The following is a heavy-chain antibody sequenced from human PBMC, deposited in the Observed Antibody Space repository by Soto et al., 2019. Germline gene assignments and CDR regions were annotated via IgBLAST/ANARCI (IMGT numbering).Heavy chain of an antibody. CDR2: ISVTGDTT. V-gene: IGHV3-23*01. Sequence: SLRLSCAASGFTFSSYVMTWVRQAPGKGLEWVSGISVTGDTTYYADSVKGRFTISRDNAKNTLYLQMNSLRAEDTAVYYCARDPFVYDSDIVPPPSRGFDYWGQGTLVTVSS. J-gene: IGHJ4*02. D-gene: IGHD3-22*01. CDR1: GFTFSSYV. CDR3: ARDPFVYDSDIVPPPSRGFDY.